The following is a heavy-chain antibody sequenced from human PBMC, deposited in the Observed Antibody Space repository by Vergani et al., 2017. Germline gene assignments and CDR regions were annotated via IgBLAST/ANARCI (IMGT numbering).Heavy chain of an antibody. D-gene: IGHD6-6*01. V-gene: IGHV4-59*01. J-gene: IGHJ6*03. CDR1: GGSISSYY. Sequence: QVQLQESGPGLVKPSETLSLTCTVSGGSISSYYWSWIRQPPGKGLEWIGYIYYSGSTNYNPSLKSRVTISVDTSKNQFSQKLSSVTAADTAVYYCARSSIAARSGYYYYYMDVWGKGTTVTVSS. CDR3: ARSSIAARSGYYYYYMDV. CDR2: IYYSGST.